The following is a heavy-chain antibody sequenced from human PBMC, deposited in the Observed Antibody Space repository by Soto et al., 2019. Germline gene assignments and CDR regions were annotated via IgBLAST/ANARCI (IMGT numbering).Heavy chain of an antibody. V-gene: IGHV4-59*01. CDR3: AKKSTKNAWYPFDY. D-gene: IGHD2-8*01. J-gene: IGHJ4*02. CDR1: GGSISSYY. CDR2: IYYSGST. Sequence: SETLSLTCTVSGGSISSYYWNWIRQPPGKGLEWIGYIYYSGSTNYNPSLKSRVTISVDTSGDQFSLQLSSVTAADTAVYYCAKKSTKNAWYPFDYWGQGPLVTVSS.